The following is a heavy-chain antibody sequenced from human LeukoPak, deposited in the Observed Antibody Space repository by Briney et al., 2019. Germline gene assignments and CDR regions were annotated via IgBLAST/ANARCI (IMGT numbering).Heavy chain of an antibody. J-gene: IGHJ6*02. CDR1: GFTLSNFG. V-gene: IGHV3-30*03. Sequence: GGSLRLSCTASGFTLSNFGMHWVRQAPGKGLEWVAVISDDGSNTFYADSVKGRFTISRDNSKNTLYLQLNSLRPEDTAVYYCARAGGMDVWGQGTTVTVSS. CDR3: ARAGGMDV. CDR2: ISDDGSNT.